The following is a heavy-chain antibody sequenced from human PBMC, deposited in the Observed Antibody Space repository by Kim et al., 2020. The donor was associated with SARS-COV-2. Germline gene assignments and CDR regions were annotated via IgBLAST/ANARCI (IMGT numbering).Heavy chain of an antibody. J-gene: IGHJ4*02. CDR1: GGSISSSSYY. D-gene: IGHD1-26*01. CDR2: IYYSGST. CDR3: ASQEPEGDY. Sequence: SETLSLTCTVSGGSISSSSYYWGWIRQPPGKGREWIGSIYYSGSTYYNPSLKSRVTISVDTSKNQFSLKLSSVTAAATAVYYCASQEPEGDYWRQGTLV. V-gene: IGHV4-39*01.